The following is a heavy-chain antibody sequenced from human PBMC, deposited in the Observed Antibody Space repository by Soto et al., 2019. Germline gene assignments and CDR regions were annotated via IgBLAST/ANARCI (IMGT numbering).Heavy chain of an antibody. J-gene: IGHJ4*02. Sequence: GESLKISCKGSGYIFTSYWIGWVRQMPGKGLEWMGIIYPGDSTTRYSPSLQGQVTISADKSINTAYLQWSSLKASDTAIYYCVRPGIAVAGPDYWGQGTLVTVSS. D-gene: IGHD6-19*01. V-gene: IGHV5-51*01. CDR1: GYIFTSYW. CDR2: IYPGDSTT. CDR3: VRPGIAVAGPDY.